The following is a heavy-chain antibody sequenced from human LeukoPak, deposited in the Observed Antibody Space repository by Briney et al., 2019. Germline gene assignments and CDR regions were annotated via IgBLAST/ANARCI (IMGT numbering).Heavy chain of an antibody. CDR1: GYTFTGCY. J-gene: IGHJ4*02. D-gene: IGHD6-13*01. Sequence: ASVKVSCKAPGYTFTGCYMHWVRQAPGQGLEWMGWINPNSGRTNYAQKFQGRVTMTRDTSISTAYMELSRLRSDNTAVYYCARSYSSSWFFDYWGQGTLVTVSS. CDR2: INPNSGRT. CDR3: ARSYSSSWFFDY. V-gene: IGHV1-2*02.